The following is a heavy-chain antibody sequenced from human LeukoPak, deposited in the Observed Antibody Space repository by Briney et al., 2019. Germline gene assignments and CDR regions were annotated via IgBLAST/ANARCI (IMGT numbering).Heavy chain of an antibody. CDR1: GFTFSSYS. CDR3: AGDVDILTGYDDAFDI. Sequence: GGSLRLSCAASGFTFSSYSMNWVRQAPGKGLEWVSYISSSSSTIYYADSVKGRFTISRDNAKNSLYLQMKSLRAEDTAVYYCAGDVDILTGYDDAFDIWGQGTMVTVSS. V-gene: IGHV3-48*01. CDR2: ISSSSSTI. J-gene: IGHJ3*02. D-gene: IGHD3-9*01.